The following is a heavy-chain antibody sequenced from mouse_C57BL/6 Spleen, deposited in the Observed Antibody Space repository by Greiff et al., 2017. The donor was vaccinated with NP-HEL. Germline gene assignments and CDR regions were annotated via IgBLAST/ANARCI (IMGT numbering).Heavy chain of an antibody. J-gene: IGHJ2*01. D-gene: IGHD1-1*01. CDR3: ARDTTVVAGRVDY. V-gene: IGHV1-72*01. CDR2: IDPNSGGT. CDR1: GYTFTSYW. Sequence: VQLQQSGAELVKPGASVKLSCKASGYTFTSYWMHWVKQRPGRGLEWIGRIDPNSGGTKYNEKFKSKATLTVDKPSSTAYMQLSSLTSEDSAVYYCARDTTVVAGRVDYWGQGTTLTVSS.